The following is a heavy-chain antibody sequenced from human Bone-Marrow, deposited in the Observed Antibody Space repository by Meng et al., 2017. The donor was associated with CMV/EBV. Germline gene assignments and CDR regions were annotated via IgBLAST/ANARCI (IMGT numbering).Heavy chain of an antibody. CDR1: GFTFTNYV. CDR2: ITTHNGDT. CDR3: ATTDSYGYWFDP. V-gene: IGHV1-18*01. J-gene: IGHJ5*02. D-gene: IGHD5-18*01. Sequence: ASVKVSCKTSGFTFTNYVVSWVRQAPRQGLEWMGWITTHNGDTDYAQKLQGRVTMTTDTSTSTAYMELRSLRSDDTAVYYCATTDSYGYWFDPWGQGTLVTVSS.